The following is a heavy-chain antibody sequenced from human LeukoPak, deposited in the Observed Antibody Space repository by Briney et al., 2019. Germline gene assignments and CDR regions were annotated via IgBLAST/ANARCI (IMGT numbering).Heavy chain of an antibody. D-gene: IGHD3-10*01. J-gene: IGHJ4*02. CDR3: ARDRYYGSGIFDS. V-gene: IGHV3-48*03. CDR2: ISAGGGTI. Sequence: GGSLRLSCAASGFTFSSYEMNWVRQAPGKGLEWVSYISAGGGTIYYADSVKGRFTISRDNAKSSLYLQMNSLRAEDTAVYYCARDRYYGSGIFDSWGQGTLVTVSS. CDR1: GFTFSSYE.